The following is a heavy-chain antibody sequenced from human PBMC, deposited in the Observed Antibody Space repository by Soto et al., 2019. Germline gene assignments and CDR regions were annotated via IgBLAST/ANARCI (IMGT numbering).Heavy chain of an antibody. V-gene: IGHV1-18*01. Sequence: SVKVACKASGYTFTSYGISWVRQAPGQGLEWMGWISAYNGNTNYAQKLQGRVTMTTDTSTSTAYMELRSLRSDATAVYYCARGRSSYDFWSGTLDYMDVWGKGTTVTVSS. J-gene: IGHJ6*03. CDR2: ISAYNGNT. D-gene: IGHD3-3*01. CDR3: ARGRSSYDFWSGTLDYMDV. CDR1: GYTFTSYG.